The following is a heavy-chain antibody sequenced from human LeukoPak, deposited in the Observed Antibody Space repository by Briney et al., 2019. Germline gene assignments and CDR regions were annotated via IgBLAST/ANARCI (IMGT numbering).Heavy chain of an antibody. CDR3: AKSSGDYKTKFDS. D-gene: IGHD4-17*01. Sequence: PGGSLRLSCAASGFTFSSYAMGWVRQAPGKGLGWVSGIGGSGGSTYYADSVKGRLTISRDNSKNTVYLQMNSLRAEDTAVYYCAKSSGDYKTKFDSWGQGTLVTVSS. V-gene: IGHV3-23*01. CDR2: IGGSGGST. J-gene: IGHJ4*02. CDR1: GFTFSSYA.